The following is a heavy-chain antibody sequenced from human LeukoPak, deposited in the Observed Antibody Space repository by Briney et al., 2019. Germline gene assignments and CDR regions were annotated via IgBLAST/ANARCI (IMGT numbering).Heavy chain of an antibody. CDR1: GFTFSSYW. D-gene: IGHD3-10*01. CDR3: ANYGSGSSFDY. V-gene: IGHV3-7*01. J-gene: IGHJ4*02. Sequence: GGSLRLSCAASGFTFSSYWMSWVRQAPGKGLEWVANIKQDGSEKYYVDSVKGRLTISRDNAKNSLYLQMNSLRAEDTAVYYCANYGSGSSFDYWGQGTLVTVSS. CDR2: IKQDGSEK.